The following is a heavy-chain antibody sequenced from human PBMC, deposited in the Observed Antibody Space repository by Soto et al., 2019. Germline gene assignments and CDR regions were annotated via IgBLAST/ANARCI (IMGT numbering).Heavy chain of an antibody. Sequence: SETLSLTCNVSGDPLTTKLWSWIRQAPAKGLEWIGSIVYFGNTHYNPSFHSRLTISVDTSKNQFSLKLSSVTAADTAVYYCARGRVVRGVTLGYYYDGMDVWGQGTTVTVSS. J-gene: IGHJ6*02. CDR1: GDPLTTKL. CDR2: IVYFGNT. V-gene: IGHV4-59*12. D-gene: IGHD3-10*01. CDR3: ARGRVVRGVTLGYYYDGMDV.